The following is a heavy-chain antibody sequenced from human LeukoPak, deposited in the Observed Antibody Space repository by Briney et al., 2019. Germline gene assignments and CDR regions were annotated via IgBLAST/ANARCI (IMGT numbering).Heavy chain of an antibody. Sequence: PGGSLRLSCAASGFTFTDYTINWVRQAPGKGLEWVSSISTSSNIYSADSVKGRFTVSRDNAKSSVYLQTNSLRAEDTAVYYCARDRSYVGFDYWGQGTLVTVSS. D-gene: IGHD4-23*01. CDR3: ARDRSYVGFDY. J-gene: IGHJ4*02. CDR1: GFTFTDYT. V-gene: IGHV3-69-1*01. CDR2: ISTSSNI.